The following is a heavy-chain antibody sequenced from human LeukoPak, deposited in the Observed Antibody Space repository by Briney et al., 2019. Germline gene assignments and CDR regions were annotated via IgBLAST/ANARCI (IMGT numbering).Heavy chain of an antibody. D-gene: IGHD3-10*01. CDR3: ARDKHEYYYGSGSYYRYGMDV. CDR1: GGSISSYY. V-gene: IGHV4-59*01. J-gene: IGHJ6*02. Sequence: PSETLSLTCTVSGGSISSYYWSWIRQPPGKGLEWIGYIYYSGSTNYNPSLESRVTISVDTSKNQFSLKLSSVTAADTAVYYCARDKHEYYYGSGSYYRYGMDVWGQGTTVTVSS. CDR2: IYYSGST.